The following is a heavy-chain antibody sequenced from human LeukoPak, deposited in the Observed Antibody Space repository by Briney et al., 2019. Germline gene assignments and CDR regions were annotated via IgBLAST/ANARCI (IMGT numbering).Heavy chain of an antibody. CDR3: ARDCSGGSCDGHFDF. D-gene: IGHD2-15*01. Sequence: GGSLRLSCAASGFTFSSYGMHWVRQAPGKGLEWVAFIRYDGSNKYYADSVKGRFTISRDNSKNTLYLQMNSLRAEDTAVYYCARDCSGGSCDGHFDFWGQGTLVTVSS. CDR2: IRYDGSNK. V-gene: IGHV3-30*02. CDR1: GFTFSSYG. J-gene: IGHJ4*02.